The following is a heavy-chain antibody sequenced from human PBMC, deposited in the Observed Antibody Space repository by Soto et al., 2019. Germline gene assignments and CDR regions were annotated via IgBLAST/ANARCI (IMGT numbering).Heavy chain of an antibody. CDR3: ARERFQYYDILTGYYRGYYYMDV. Sequence: SETLSLTCTVSGGSISSYYWSWIRQPPGKGLEWIGYIYYSGSTNYNPSLKSRVTISVDTSKNQFSLKLSSVTAADTAVYYCARERFQYYDILTGYYRGYYYMDVWGKGTTVTVSS. J-gene: IGHJ6*03. CDR1: GGSISSYY. CDR2: IYYSGST. D-gene: IGHD3-9*01. V-gene: IGHV4-59*01.